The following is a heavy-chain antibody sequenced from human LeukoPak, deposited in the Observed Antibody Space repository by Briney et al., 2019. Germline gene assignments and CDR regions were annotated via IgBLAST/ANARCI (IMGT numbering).Heavy chain of an antibody. V-gene: IGHV1-46*01. Sequence: ASVKVSCKASGYTFTNFYVHWVRQAPGQGFEWMGIINPSGGSPKYARKFQGRVIMTTDSSARTVYMELSSPRFDDTAVYFCARGPSETDLDFWGQGTLLIVSS. CDR1: GYTFTNFY. J-gene: IGHJ4*02. CDR3: ARGPSETDLDF. D-gene: IGHD1-1*01. CDR2: INPSGGSP.